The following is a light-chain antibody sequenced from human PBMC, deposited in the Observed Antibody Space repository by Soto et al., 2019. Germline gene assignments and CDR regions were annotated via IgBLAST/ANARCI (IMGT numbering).Light chain of an antibody. CDR3: QQRSNWPPIT. Sequence: ETVLTQSPATLSLSPGERATLSCRASQSISSYLACYQQKPGQAPRLLIYDASNRATGIPARFSGSGSGTNFTLTISSLEPEDFAVYYCQQRSNWPPITFGQGTRLE. CDR1: QSISSY. CDR2: DAS. J-gene: IGKJ5*01. V-gene: IGKV3-11*01.